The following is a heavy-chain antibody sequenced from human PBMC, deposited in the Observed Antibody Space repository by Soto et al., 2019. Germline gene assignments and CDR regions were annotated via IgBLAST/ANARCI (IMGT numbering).Heavy chain of an antibody. Sequence: SETLSLTCAVYGGSFSGYYWSWIRQPPGKGLEWIGEINHSGSTNYNPSLKSRVTISVDTSKNQFSLKLSSVTAADTAVYYCARMPKKIVVVPAAHFPSWGQGTLVTVSS. D-gene: IGHD2-2*01. CDR1: GGSFSGYY. CDR3: ARMPKKIVVVPAAHFPS. V-gene: IGHV4-34*01. J-gene: IGHJ4*02. CDR2: INHSGST.